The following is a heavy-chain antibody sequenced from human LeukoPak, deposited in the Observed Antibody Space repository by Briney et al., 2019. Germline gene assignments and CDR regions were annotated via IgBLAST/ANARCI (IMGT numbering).Heavy chain of an antibody. CDR1: GFTFSSYG. CDR3: ARDEPGIAVDVGVY. CDR2: ISYDGSNK. V-gene: IGHV3-30*03. D-gene: IGHD6-19*01. Sequence: GRSLRLSCAASGFTFSSYGMHWVRQAPGKGLQWVAVISYDGSNKYYADSVKGRFTISRDNSENTLYLQMNSLRAEDTAVYYCARDEPGIAVDVGVYWGQGTLVTVSS. J-gene: IGHJ4*02.